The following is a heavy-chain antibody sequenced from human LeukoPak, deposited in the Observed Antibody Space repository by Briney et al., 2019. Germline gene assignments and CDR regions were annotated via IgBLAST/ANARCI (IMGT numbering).Heavy chain of an antibody. D-gene: IGHD5-18*01. J-gene: IGHJ4*02. V-gene: IGHV1-69*13. CDR2: IIPIFGTA. Sequence: EASVKVSCKASGGTFSSNTISWVRQAPGQGLECMGGIIPIFGTANYAQKFQGRVTITADESTSTAYMELSSLRSEDTAVYYCAADTAMVLFDYWGQGTLVTVSS. CDR1: GGTFSSNT. CDR3: AADTAMVLFDY.